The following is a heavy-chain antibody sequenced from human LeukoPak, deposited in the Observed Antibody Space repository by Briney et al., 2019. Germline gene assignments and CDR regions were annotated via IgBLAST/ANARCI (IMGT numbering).Heavy chain of an antibody. CDR3: ARSVDEQWLVRSDY. CDR1: GGSISSYY. Sequence: SETLSLTCTVSGGSISSYYWSWIRQPPGKGLEWIGYIYYSGSTNNNPSLKSRVTISVDTSKNQFSLKLSSVTAADTAVYYCARSVDEQWLVRSDYWGQGTLVTVSS. CDR2: IYYSGST. J-gene: IGHJ4*02. D-gene: IGHD6-19*01. V-gene: IGHV4-59*01.